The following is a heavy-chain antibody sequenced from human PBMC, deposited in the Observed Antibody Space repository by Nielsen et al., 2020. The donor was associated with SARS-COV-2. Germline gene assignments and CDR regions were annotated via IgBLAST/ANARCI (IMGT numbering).Heavy chain of an antibody. J-gene: IGHJ3*02. CDR3: AKSQRLLLWFGELSFGAFDI. D-gene: IGHD3-10*01. V-gene: IGHV3-23*01. CDR1: GFTFDDYG. CDR2: ISGSGGST. Sequence: GESLKISCAASGFTFDDYGMHWVRQAPGKGLEWVSAISGSGGSTYYADSVKGRFTISRDNSKNTLYLQMNSLRAEDTAVYYCAKSQRLLLWFGELSFGAFDIWGQGTMVTVSS.